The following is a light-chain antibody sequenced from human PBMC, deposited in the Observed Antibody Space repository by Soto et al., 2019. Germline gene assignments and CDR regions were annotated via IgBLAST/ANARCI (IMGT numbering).Light chain of an antibody. Sequence: IVLTQSPGTLSLSQGERATLSCRASQSVSNNYLAWYQQKPGQAPRLLIYGASNRATGIPDRFSGSGSGTDFTLTISRLEPEDFAVYYCQQRTNWPPWTFGQGTKVDIK. J-gene: IGKJ1*01. CDR3: QQRTNWPPWT. CDR1: QSVSNNY. CDR2: GAS. V-gene: IGKV3D-20*02.